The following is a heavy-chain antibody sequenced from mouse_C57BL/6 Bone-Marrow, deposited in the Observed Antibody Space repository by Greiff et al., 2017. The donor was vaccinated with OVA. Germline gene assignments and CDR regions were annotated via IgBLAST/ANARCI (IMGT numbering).Heavy chain of an antibody. D-gene: IGHD1-1*01. CDR3: TGREAYYYGSSPYYFDD. CDR1: GYTFTDYE. V-gene: IGHV1-15*01. J-gene: IGHJ2*01. CDR2: IDPETGGT. Sequence: VKLVESGAELVRPGASVTLSCKASGYTFTDYEMHWVKQTPVHGLEWIGAIDPETGGTAYNQKFKGKAILTADKSSSTAYMELRSLTSEDSAVYYCTGREAYYYGSSPYYFDDWGQGTTLTVSS.